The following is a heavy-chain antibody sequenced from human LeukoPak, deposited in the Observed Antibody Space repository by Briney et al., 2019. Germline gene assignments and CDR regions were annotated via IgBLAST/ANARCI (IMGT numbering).Heavy chain of an antibody. V-gene: IGHV1-18*01. D-gene: IGHD6-19*01. Sequence: ASVKVSCKASGYTFTSYGISWVRQAPGQGLERMGWISAYNGNTNYAQKLQGRVTMTTDTSTSTAYMELRSLRSDDTAVYYCARALSGPTPEWLVALFDYWGQGALVTVSS. J-gene: IGHJ4*02. CDR1: GYTFTSYG. CDR2: ISAYNGNT. CDR3: ARALSGPTPEWLVALFDY.